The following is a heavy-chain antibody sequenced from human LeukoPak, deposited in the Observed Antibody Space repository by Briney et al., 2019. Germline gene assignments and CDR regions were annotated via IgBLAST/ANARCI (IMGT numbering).Heavy chain of an antibody. V-gene: IGHV3-23*01. D-gene: IGHD3-22*01. J-gene: IGHJ4*02. CDR1: GFTFSSYA. Sequence: GGSLRLSCAASGFTFSSYAMSWVRQAPGKGLEWVSAIGGSGGSTYYADSVKGRFTISRDNSKNTLYLQMNSLRAEDTAVYYCAKGYYYDSSGYSDFDYWGQGTLVTVSS. CDR3: AKGYYYDSSGYSDFDY. CDR2: IGGSGGST.